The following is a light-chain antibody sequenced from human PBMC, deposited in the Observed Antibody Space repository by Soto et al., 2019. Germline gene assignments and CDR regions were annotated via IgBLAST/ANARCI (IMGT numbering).Light chain of an antibody. Sequence: IQMTQSPSLLSASVGDRVTITCQATQDIRKYLNWYQQTPGKAPKLLIYVASSLETGVPPRFSGSGSGTYFTFTISSLQPEDLATYYCQQSDDLPYAFGQGTKLEIK. CDR1: QDIRKY. CDR3: QQSDDLPYA. V-gene: IGKV1-33*01. J-gene: IGKJ2*01. CDR2: VAS.